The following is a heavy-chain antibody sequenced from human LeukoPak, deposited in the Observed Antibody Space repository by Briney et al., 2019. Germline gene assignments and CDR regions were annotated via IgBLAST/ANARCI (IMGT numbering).Heavy chain of an antibody. V-gene: IGHV4-38-2*02. CDR2: IYHSGST. CDR1: GYSISSGYY. Sequence: PSETLSLTCTVSGYSISSGYYWGWIRQPPGKGLEWIGSIYHSGSTYYNPSLKSRVTISVDTSKNQFSLKLSSVTAADTAVYYCARLDDYNSESEYYFDYWGQGTLVTISS. CDR3: ARLDDYNSESEYYFDY. D-gene: IGHD5-24*01. J-gene: IGHJ4*02.